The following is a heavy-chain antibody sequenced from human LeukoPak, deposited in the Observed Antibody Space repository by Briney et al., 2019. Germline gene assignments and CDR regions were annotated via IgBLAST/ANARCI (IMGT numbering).Heavy chain of an antibody. Sequence: SETLSLTCTVSGFSISSSSHYWVRIRPPPGQGLEWIGSIYYSGSTYYNPSLKSRVTISVDTSKNQFSLKLSSVTAADTAVYYCASWGATHHYFDPWGRGTLLTVSS. J-gene: IGHJ4*02. V-gene: IGHV4-39*01. D-gene: IGHD1-26*01. CDR3: ASWGATHHYFDP. CDR1: GFSISSSSHY. CDR2: IYYSGST.